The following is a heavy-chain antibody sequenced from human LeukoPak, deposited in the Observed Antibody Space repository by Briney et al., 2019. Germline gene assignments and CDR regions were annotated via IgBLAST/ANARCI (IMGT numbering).Heavy chain of an antibody. D-gene: IGHD3-10*01. V-gene: IGHV1-18*04. CDR1: GYTFTSYG. CDR2: ISAYNGNT. CDR3: ARAPAALLWFGESGNFDY. Sequence: ASVKVSCKASGYTFTSYGISWVRQAPGQGLEWMGWISAYNGNTNYAQKLQGRVTMITDTSTSTAYMELRSLRSDDTAVYYCARAPAALLWFGESGNFDYWGQGALVTVSS. J-gene: IGHJ4*02.